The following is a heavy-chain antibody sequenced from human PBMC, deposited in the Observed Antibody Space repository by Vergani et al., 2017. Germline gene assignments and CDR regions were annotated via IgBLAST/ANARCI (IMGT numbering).Heavy chain of an antibody. Sequence: EVQLLESGGGLVQPGGSLRLSCAASGFTFSSYAMSWVRQAPGKGLEWVSAISGSGGSTYYADSVKGRFTISRDNSKNTLYLQMNSLRAEDTAVYYCAKDVLVSTRSEYAFDIWGQGTMVTVSS. CDR2: ISGSGGST. D-gene: IGHD2-8*02. V-gene: IGHV3-23*01. CDR3: AKDVLVSTRSEYAFDI. J-gene: IGHJ3*02. CDR1: GFTFSSYA.